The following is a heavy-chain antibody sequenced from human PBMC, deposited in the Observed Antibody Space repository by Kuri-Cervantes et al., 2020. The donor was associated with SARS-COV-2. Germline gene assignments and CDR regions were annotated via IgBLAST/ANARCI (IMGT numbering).Heavy chain of an antibody. CDR1: GFTVSSNF. Sequence: GGSLRLSCAASGFTVSSNFMSWVRQAPGKGLEWVSLIQTNGDTYYPGSVKGRFTISRDSAKDTLYLQMDSLRADDTAVYFCARADGRFANNWGQGTLVTVSS. D-gene: IGHD1-26*01. J-gene: IGHJ4*02. CDR3: ARADGRFANN. CDR2: IQTNGDT. V-gene: IGHV3-53*01.